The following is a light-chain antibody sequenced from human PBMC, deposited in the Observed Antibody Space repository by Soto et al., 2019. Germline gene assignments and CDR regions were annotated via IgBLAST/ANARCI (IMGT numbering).Light chain of an antibody. CDR3: SSYTSSSNDV. J-gene: IGLJ1*01. Sequence: QSALTQPASVSGSPGQSITISCTGTSSDVGGYNYVSWYQQHPGKAPKLMIYDVSNRPSGVSNRFSGSKSGNTASLTISGLQAEEEANYYCSSYTSSSNDVFGAGTKVTV. CDR2: DVS. V-gene: IGLV2-14*01. CDR1: SSDVGGYNY.